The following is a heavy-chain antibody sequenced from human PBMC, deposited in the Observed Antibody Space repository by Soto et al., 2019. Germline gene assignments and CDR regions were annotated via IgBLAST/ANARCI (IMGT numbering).Heavy chain of an antibody. V-gene: IGHV3-74*01. Sequence: GGSLRLSCAASGFPFSSSWMHWVRQAPGKGPVWVSRINSDGSITGYADSVKGRFTISRDNAKTTLYLQMNSLRAEDTAVYYCAKDFDTTDYWGQGTLVTVSS. CDR1: GFPFSSSW. D-gene: IGHD1-26*01. J-gene: IGHJ4*02. CDR2: INSDGSIT. CDR3: AKDFDTTDY.